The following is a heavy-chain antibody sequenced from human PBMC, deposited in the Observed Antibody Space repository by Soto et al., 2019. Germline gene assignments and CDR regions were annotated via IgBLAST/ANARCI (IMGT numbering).Heavy chain of an antibody. CDR3: AMGLGYCSSTSCHKDY. CDR1: GGTFSSYA. Sequence: EASVKVSCKASGGTFSSYAISWVRQAPGQGLEWMGGIIPIFGTANYAQKFQGRVTITADKSTSTAYMELSSLRSEDTAVYYCAMGLGYCSSTSCHKDYWGQGTMVTVSS. CDR2: IIPIFGTA. V-gene: IGHV1-69*06. D-gene: IGHD2-2*01. J-gene: IGHJ4*02.